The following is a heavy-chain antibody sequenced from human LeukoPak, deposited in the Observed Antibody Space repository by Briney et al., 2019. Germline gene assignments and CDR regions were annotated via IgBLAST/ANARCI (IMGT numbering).Heavy chain of an antibody. V-gene: IGHV3-20*04. CDR2: INWNGGST. CDR3: ARTPTGYFDY. D-gene: IGHD1-1*01. CDR1: GFTFDDYG. Sequence: PGGSLRLSCAASGFTFDDYGMSWVRQAPGKGLEWVSGINWNGGSTGYADSVKGRFTISRDNSKNTLYLQMNSLRAEDTAVYYCARTPTGYFDYWGQGTLVTVSS. J-gene: IGHJ4*02.